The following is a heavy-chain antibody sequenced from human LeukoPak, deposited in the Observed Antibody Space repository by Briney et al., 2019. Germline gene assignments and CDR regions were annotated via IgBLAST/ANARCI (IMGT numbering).Heavy chain of an antibody. CDR3: ARGPPFDGSGNHLDY. D-gene: IGHD3-10*01. CDR1: GGSISSYY. Sequence: SETLSLTCTVSGGSISSYYWSWIRQPPGKGLDWIGYVYYSGSTNYNPSLKSRVTISVDKSKNQFSLKLSSVTAADTAFYYCARGPPFDGSGNHLDYWGQGTLVTVSS. CDR2: VYYSGST. J-gene: IGHJ4*02. V-gene: IGHV4-59*01.